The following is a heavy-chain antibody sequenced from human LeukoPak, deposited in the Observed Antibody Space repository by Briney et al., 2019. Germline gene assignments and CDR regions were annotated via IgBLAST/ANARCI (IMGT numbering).Heavy chain of an antibody. J-gene: IGHJ4*02. V-gene: IGHV4-34*01. CDR3: ARGGWFDVSYYFDY. CDR2: INHSGST. D-gene: IGHD6-19*01. Sequence: SETLSLTCAVYGGSFNGYYWSWIRQPPGKGLEWIGEINHSGSTNYNPSLKSRVTISVDTSKNQFSLKLSSVTAADTAVYYCARGGWFDVSYYFDYWGQGALVTVSS. CDR1: GGSFNGYY.